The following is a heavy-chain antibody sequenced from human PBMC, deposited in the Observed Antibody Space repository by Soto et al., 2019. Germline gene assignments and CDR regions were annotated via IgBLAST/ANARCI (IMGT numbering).Heavy chain of an antibody. CDR3: ARHYYYYDSSGQYSFAI. CDR2: IYPGDSDT. Sequence: GESLKISCKGSGYSFTSYWIGWVRQMPGKGLEWMGIIYPGDSDTRYSPSFQGKVTISADKSISAAYLQWSSLKASDTAMYYCARHYYYYDSSGQYSFAIWGQGTMVTVSS. J-gene: IGHJ3*02. V-gene: IGHV5-51*01. CDR1: GYSFTSYW. D-gene: IGHD3-22*01.